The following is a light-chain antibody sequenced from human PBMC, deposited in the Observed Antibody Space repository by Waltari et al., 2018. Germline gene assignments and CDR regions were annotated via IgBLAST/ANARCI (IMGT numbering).Light chain of an antibody. V-gene: IGKV3-15*01. Sequence: IVMTQSPASLSVSPGERATLSCKTSQSISTNLAWYQQKPGQAPRLLIYAASTRATGFAARFSGSGSGTEFTLTISSLQSEDFAIYYCQQRRTWPLTFGGGTKVE. CDR2: AAS. CDR3: QQRRTWPLT. J-gene: IGKJ4*01. CDR1: QSISTN.